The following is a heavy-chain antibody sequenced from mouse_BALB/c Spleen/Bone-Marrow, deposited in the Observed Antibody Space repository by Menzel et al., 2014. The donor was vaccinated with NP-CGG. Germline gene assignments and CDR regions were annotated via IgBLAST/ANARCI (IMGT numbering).Heavy chain of an antibody. CDR2: IDPENGDT. Sequence: VHVKQSGAELVRSGASVRLSCTASGFNIKDYYIHWVKQRPKQGLEWIGWIDPENGDTEYAPKFQDKATVTADTSSNTAYRQLSSLVSEDTAVDYGNANYGNYDPMDYWGPGTSVTVSS. V-gene: IGHV14-4*02. J-gene: IGHJ4*01. CDR1: GFNIKDYY. D-gene: IGHD2-1*01. CDR3: NANYGNYDPMDY.